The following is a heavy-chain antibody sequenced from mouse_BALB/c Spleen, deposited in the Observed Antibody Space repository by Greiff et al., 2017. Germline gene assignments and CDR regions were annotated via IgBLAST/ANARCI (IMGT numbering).Heavy chain of an antibody. J-gene: IGHJ2*01. D-gene: IGHD1-1*02. CDR3: ARSSGNYLDY. V-gene: IGHV5-17*02. CDR2: ISSGSSTI. Sequence: EVQVVESGGGLVQPGGSRKLSCAASGFTFSSFGMHWVRQAPEKGLEWVAYISSGSSTIYYADTVKGRFTISRDNPKNTLFLQMTSLRSEDTAMYYCARSSGNYLDYWGQGTTLTVSS. CDR1: GFTFSSFG.